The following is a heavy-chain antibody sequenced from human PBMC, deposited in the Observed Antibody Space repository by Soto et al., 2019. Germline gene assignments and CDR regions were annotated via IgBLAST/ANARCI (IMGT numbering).Heavy chain of an antibody. J-gene: IGHJ6*02. CDR3: AREVAAASFYYYYGMDV. Sequence: SETLSLTCAVYGGSFSDYYWSWIRQPPGKGLEWIGEINHSGSTNYNPSLKSRVTISVDTSKNQFSLKLSSVTAADTAVYYCAREVAAASFYYYYGMDVWGQGTTVTVSS. CDR2: INHSGST. V-gene: IGHV4-34*01. D-gene: IGHD6-13*01. CDR1: GGSFSDYY.